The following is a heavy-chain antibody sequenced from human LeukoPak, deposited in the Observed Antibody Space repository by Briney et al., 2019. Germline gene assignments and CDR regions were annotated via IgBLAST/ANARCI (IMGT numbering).Heavy chain of an antibody. D-gene: IGHD1-14*01. V-gene: IGHV1-46*01. CDR3: ARRATTHPFDY. CDR1: GYTFTSYY. Sequence: ASVKVSCKASGYTFTSYYMHWVRQAPGQGLEWMGIINPSSGSTSYAQRFQGRVTMTRDMSTSTVYMELSSLRSEDTAVYYCARRATTHPFDYWGQGTLVTVSS. CDR2: INPSSGST. J-gene: IGHJ4*02.